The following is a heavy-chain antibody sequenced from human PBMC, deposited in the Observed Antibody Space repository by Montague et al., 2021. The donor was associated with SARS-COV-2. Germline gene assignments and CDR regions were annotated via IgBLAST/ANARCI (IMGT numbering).Heavy chain of an antibody. D-gene: IGHD2/OR15-2a*01. CDR1: GGSITYFY. Sequence: SETLSLTCTVSGGSITYFYWGWIRQPPGKGLEWIGNIFYRGTTNYNPSLKSRVTISVDTSKNQFSLTLTSVTAADTAVYFCARVNRVDYYFEYWGQGTLVTVSS. J-gene: IGHJ4*02. CDR3: ARVNRVDYYFEY. CDR2: IFYRGTT. V-gene: IGHV4-59*01.